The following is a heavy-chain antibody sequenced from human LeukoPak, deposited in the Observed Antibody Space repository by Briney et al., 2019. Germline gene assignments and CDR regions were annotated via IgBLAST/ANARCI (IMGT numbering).Heavy chain of an antibody. V-gene: IGHV4-59*01. CDR1: GGSISSYY. CDR2: IYYSGST. J-gene: IGHJ4*02. CDR3: ATSDFWSGYSFDY. Sequence: SETLSLPCTVSGGSISSYYWSWIRQPPGRGREWIGYIYYSGSTNYNPSLKSRVTISVDTSKNQFSLKLSSVTAADTAVYYCATSDFWSGYSFDYWGQGTLVTVSS. D-gene: IGHD3-3*01.